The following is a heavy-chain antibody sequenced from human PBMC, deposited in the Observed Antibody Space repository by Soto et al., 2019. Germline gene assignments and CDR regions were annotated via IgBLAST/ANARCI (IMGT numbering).Heavy chain of an antibody. Sequence: PAGTLSLTCAVSGLSFSGHWWGWVRQPPGKGLEWIGELNHSGSTNYNPALKSRVTIVDTSKNQFSLKLSSVTAADTAVYFCARVGALGSSSCFDYWGQGTLVPVS. CDR2: LNHSGST. CDR1: GLSFSGHW. D-gene: IGHD6-13*01. CDR3: ARVGALGSSSCFDY. J-gene: IGHJ4*02. V-gene: IGHV4-34*01.